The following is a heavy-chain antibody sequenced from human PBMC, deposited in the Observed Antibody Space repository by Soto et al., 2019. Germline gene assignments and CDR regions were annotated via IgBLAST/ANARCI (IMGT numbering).Heavy chain of an antibody. D-gene: IGHD2-15*01. V-gene: IGHV4-30-4*01. CDR3: ARDQGMGAAAPSV. CDR1: GGSISSGDYY. CDR2: IYYSGST. Sequence: SETLSLTCTVSGGSISSGDYYWSWIRQPPGKGLEWIGYIYYSGSTYYNPSLKSRVTISVDTSKDQFSLKLSSVTAADTAVYYCARDQGMGAAAPSVWGQGTLVTVSS. J-gene: IGHJ4*02.